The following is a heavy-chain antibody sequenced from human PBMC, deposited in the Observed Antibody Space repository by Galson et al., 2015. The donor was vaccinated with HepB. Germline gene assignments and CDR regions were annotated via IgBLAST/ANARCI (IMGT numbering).Heavy chain of an antibody. CDR3: ARAPAGALYGMDV. D-gene: IGHD4/OR15-4a*01. J-gene: IGHJ6*02. Sequence: SLRLSCAASGFTFSSYWMHWVRQAPGKGLVWVSRINSDGSSTSYADSVKGRFTISRDNAKNTLYLQMNSLRAEDTAVYYCARAPAGALYGMDVWGQGTTVTVSS. CDR1: GFTFSSYW. CDR2: INSDGSST. V-gene: IGHV3-74*01.